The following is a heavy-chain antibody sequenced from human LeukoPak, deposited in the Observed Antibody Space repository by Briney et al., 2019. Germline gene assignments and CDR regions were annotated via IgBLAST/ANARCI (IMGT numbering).Heavy chain of an antibody. CDR1: GFSFSSYY. CDR3: TRDLAAVPGPRMDV. CDR2: INPDGSER. V-gene: IGHV3-7*03. Sequence: GGSLRLSCAASGFSFSSYYMSWVRQAPGKGLEWVALINPDGSERYYVDSVKGRFTISRDNARNSLYLQMDSLRDDVTAMYFCTRDLAAVPGPRMDVWGQGTTVTVSS. D-gene: IGHD6-19*01. J-gene: IGHJ6*02.